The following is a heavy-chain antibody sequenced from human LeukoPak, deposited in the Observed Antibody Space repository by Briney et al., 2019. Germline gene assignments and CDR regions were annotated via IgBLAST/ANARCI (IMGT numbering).Heavy chain of an antibody. CDR1: GFTFSSYA. Sequence: GGSLRLSCAASGFTFSSYAMHWVRQAPGKGLEWVAVISYDGSNKYYADSVKGRFTISRDNSKNTLYLQMNSLRAEDTAVYYCARDRPGWYGNGYFDYWGQGTLVTVSS. CDR3: ARDRPGWYGNGYFDY. CDR2: ISYDGSNK. V-gene: IGHV3-30*04. J-gene: IGHJ4*02. D-gene: IGHD6-19*01.